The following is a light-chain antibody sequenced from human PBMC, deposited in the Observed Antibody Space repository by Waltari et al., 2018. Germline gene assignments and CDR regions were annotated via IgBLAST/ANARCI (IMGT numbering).Light chain of an antibody. CDR2: VNSDGSH. Sequence: QLVLTQSPSASASLGASVKLTCTLSSGHSSNVIAWLQEQPGQGPRYLRKVNSDGSHSKGDGIPDRFSGSSSGAERYLTISSLQSEDEADYYCQTGGHGTWVFGGGTKLTVL. J-gene: IGLJ3*02. CDR1: SGHSSNV. V-gene: IGLV4-69*01. CDR3: QTGGHGTWV.